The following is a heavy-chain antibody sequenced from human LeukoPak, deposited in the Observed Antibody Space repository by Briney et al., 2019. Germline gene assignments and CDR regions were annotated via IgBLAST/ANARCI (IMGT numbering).Heavy chain of an antibody. D-gene: IGHD3-22*01. J-gene: IGHJ3*02. CDR3: ARQGGWGHDSSGSDAFDI. V-gene: IGHV4-39*07. CDR1: GGSISSSSYY. CDR2: IYYSGST. Sequence: SETPSLTCTVSGGSISSSSYYWGWIRQPPGKGLEWIGSIYYSGSTYYNPSLKSRVTMSVDTSKNQFSLKLSSVTAADTAVYYCARQGGWGHDSSGSDAFDIWGQGTMVTVSS.